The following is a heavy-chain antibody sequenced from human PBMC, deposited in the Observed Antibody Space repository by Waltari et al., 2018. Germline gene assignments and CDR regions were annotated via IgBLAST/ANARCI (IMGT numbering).Heavy chain of an antibody. D-gene: IGHD6-13*01. CDR3: ARDDVDSSNFGGF. J-gene: IGHJ4*02. Sequence: QLVQSGAEVKKPGASVTVSCKASGYIFSNYGITWVRKAPGQGLEWMGWINPYNGDTKYEQNLQGRVTMTTDTSTTTAYMEIRTLRSDDTAIYYCARDDVDSSNFGGFWGQGTLVTVSS. CDR2: INPYNGDT. V-gene: IGHV1-18*01. CDR1: GYIFSNYG.